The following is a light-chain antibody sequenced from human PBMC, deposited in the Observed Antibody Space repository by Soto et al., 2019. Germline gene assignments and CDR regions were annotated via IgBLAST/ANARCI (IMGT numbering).Light chain of an antibody. CDR1: QSVSSS. J-gene: IGKJ1*01. V-gene: IGKV3-15*01. CDR2: GAS. Sequence: ELVRTPSPATPSVSPGERATLSGRASQSVSSSLAWYHKKPCQDPSILIYGASTRATVIPAGFSGSGSGTEFNLTISRLQSEEFAVYECQQYHSWTPTFGQATKVDIK. CDR3: QQYHSWTPT.